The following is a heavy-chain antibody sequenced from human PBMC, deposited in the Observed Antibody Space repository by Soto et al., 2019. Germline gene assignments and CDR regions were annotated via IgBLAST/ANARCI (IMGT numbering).Heavy chain of an antibody. J-gene: IGHJ5*02. V-gene: IGHV4-59*01. CDR2: IYYSGST. CDR1: GGSISSYY. CDR3: ASDLTIFGVVTISHWFDP. D-gene: IGHD3-3*01. Sequence: SETLSLTCTVSGGSISSYYWSWIRQPPGKGLEWIGYIYYSGSTNYNPSLKSRVTISVDTSKNQFSLKLSSVTAADTAVYYCASDLTIFGVVTISHWFDPWGQGTLGTVS.